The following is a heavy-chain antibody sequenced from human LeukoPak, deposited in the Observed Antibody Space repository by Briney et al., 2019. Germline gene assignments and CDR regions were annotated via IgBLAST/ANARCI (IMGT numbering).Heavy chain of an antibody. Sequence: GGSLRLSCAASGFTFSDYYMSWIRQAPGKGLEWVSYISSSGSTIYYADSVKGRFTISRDNAKNSLYLQMSSLRADDTAVYYCARNLVGARPGGSLYYYGMDVWGQGTTVTVSS. CDR2: ISSSGSTI. CDR1: GFTFSDYY. D-gene: IGHD1-26*01. J-gene: IGHJ6*02. V-gene: IGHV3-11*04. CDR3: ARNLVGARPGGSLYYYGMDV.